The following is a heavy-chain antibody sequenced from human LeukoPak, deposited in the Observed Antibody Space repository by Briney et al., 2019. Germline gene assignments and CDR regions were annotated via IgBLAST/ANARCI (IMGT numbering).Heavy chain of an antibody. V-gene: IGHV3-7*01. CDR2: IKQDGSEK. CDR1: GFTFSSYW. CDR3: ARDWVVTASPVRYYYYYMDV. J-gene: IGHJ6*03. Sequence: GGSLRLACAASGFTFSSYWMSWVRQAPGKGLESVANIKQDGSEKYYVDSVKGRFTISRDNAKNSLYLQMNSLRAEDTAVYYCARDWVVTASPVRYYYYYMDVWGKGTTVTVSS. D-gene: IGHD2-21*02.